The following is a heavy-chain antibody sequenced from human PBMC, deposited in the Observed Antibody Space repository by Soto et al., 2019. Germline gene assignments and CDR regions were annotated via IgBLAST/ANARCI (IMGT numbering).Heavy chain of an antibody. Sequence: PGGSLRLSCAASGFTFSSYAMSWVRQAPGKGLEWVSAISGSGGSTYYADSVKGRFTISRDNSKNTLYLQMNSLRAEDTAVYYCAKSESISWGSWSYSPYYYGMDVWGQGTMVTVSS. CDR3: AKSESISWGSWSYSPYYYGMDV. J-gene: IGHJ6*02. CDR1: GFTFSSYA. D-gene: IGHD3-10*01. V-gene: IGHV3-23*01. CDR2: ISGSGGST.